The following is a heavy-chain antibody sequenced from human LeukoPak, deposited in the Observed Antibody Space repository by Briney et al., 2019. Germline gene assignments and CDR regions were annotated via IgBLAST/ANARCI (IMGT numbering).Heavy chain of an antibody. CDR1: GGSISSSSYY. CDR2: IYYSGST. CDR3: ARETYPQAGAFDI. J-gene: IGHJ3*02. V-gene: IGHV4-39*02. Sequence: SETLSLTCTVSGGSISSSSYYWGWIRQPPGKGLEWIGSIYYSGSTYYNPSLKSRVTISVDTSKNQFPLKLSSVTAADTAVYYCARETYPQAGAFDIWGQGTMVTVSS. D-gene: IGHD2-21*01.